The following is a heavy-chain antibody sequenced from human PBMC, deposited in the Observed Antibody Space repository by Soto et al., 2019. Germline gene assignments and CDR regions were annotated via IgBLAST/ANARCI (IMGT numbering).Heavy chain of an antibody. CDR1: GGSISSYY. CDR3: ARDAYWYFDY. CDR2: IYSSGST. D-gene: IGHD2-8*02. Sequence: QVQLQESGPGLVKPSETLSLTCTVSGGSISSYYWSWIRQPAGKGLEWIGRIYSSGSTNYNPSLKRRVSMAVVTSKNQFSLRLSSVTAADTAVYYCARDAYWYFDYWGQGTLVTVSS. J-gene: IGHJ4*02. V-gene: IGHV4-4*07.